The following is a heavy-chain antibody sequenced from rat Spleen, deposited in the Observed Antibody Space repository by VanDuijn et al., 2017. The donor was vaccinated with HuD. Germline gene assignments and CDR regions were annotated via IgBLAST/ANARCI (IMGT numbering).Heavy chain of an antibody. Sequence: EVQLVESGGGLVQPGRSLKLSCAASGFTFSDYNMAWVRQAPKKGLEWVATISSDGSSTYYRDSVKGRFTISRDNAESTLYLQMDSLRSEDTANYYCFNPGIYDMAAWGQGTSVTVSS. CDR3: FNPGIYDMAA. CDR2: ISSDGSST. V-gene: IGHV5-7*01. J-gene: IGHJ4*01. D-gene: IGHD1-4*01. CDR1: GFTFSDYN.